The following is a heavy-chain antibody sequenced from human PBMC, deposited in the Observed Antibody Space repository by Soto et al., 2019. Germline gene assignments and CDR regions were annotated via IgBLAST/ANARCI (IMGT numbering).Heavy chain of an antibody. J-gene: IGHJ5*02. CDR1: GGSISSSNW. V-gene: IGHV4-4*02. D-gene: IGHD3-10*01. CDR3: ARDLGIRNNWFDP. Sequence: PSETLSLTCAVSGGSISSSNWWSWVRQPPGKGLEWIGEIYHSGSTNYNPSLKSRVTISLDKSKNQFSLKLSSVTAADTAVYYCARDLGIRNNWFDPWGQGILVTVPQ. CDR2: IYHSGST.